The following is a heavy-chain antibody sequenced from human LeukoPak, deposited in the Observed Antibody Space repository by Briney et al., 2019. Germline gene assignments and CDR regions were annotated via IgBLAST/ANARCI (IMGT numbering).Heavy chain of an antibody. CDR3: ARVDQFTMAYAFDI. Sequence: SETLSLTCAVYGGSFSGYYWSWIRQPPGKGLEWIGEINHSGSTNYNPSLKSRVTISVDKSKNQFSLTLSSVTAADTAVYYCARVDQFTMAYAFDIWGQRTMVTVSS. V-gene: IGHV4-34*01. CDR2: INHSGST. CDR1: GGSFSGYY. D-gene: IGHD3-10*01. J-gene: IGHJ3*02.